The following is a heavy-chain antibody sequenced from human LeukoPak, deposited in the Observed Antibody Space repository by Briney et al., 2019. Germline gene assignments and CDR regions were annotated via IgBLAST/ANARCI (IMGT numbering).Heavy chain of an antibody. V-gene: IGHV4-59*01. J-gene: IGHJ4*02. CDR3: AGYSSGWYQYFDY. D-gene: IGHD6-19*01. Sequence: SETLSLTCTVSGGSISSYYWSWIRQPPGKGLEWIGYIYYSGSTNCNPSLKSRVTISVDTSKNQFSLRLTSVTAADTAMYYCAGYSSGWYQYFDYWGQGTLVTVSS. CDR1: GGSISSYY. CDR2: IYYSGST.